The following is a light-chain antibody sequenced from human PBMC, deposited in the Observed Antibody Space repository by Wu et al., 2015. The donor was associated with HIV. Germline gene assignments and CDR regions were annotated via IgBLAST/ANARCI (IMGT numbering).Light chain of an antibody. Sequence: EIVMTQSPATLSVSPGERGILSCRASDNINTNLAWYQVKPGQPPRLLISGASTRATGVPARFTGSGSGTQFTLIISSLQSEDGAVYYCHLVIFSRPTFGGGTRLDIK. CDR3: HLVIFSRPT. CDR2: GAS. J-gene: IGKJ4*01. CDR1: DNINTN. V-gene: IGKV3-15*01.